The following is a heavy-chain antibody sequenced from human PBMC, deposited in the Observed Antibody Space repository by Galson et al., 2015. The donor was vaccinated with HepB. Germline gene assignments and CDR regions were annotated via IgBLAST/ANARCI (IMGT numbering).Heavy chain of an antibody. J-gene: IGHJ4*02. Sequence: SLRLSCAASGFTFSTYWMHWVRQAPGKGLVWVSRINSDGSSTTYADSVKGRFTISRDNAKNTLYLQMNSLRAEDTAVYHCARARIAVAGFDYWGQGTLVTVSS. D-gene: IGHD6-19*01. CDR3: ARARIAVAGFDY. CDR1: GFTFSTYW. V-gene: IGHV3-74*01. CDR2: INSDGSST.